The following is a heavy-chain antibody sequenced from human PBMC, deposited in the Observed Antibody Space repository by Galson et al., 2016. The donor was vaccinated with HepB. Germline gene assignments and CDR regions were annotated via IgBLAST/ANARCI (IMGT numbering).Heavy chain of an antibody. V-gene: IGHV4-34*01. Sequence: ETLSLTCAVYDGSFSGYYWSWIRQSPGKGLEWIGEVKEGGTTRDNPSLQSRLTISIDTSKKQFSLTLRSVVAADTGVYYCARGRRIRGVSSKFNWFDPWGQGTQVTVSP. CDR3: ARGRRIRGVSSKFNWFDP. J-gene: IGHJ5*02. CDR2: VKEGGTT. CDR1: DGSFSGYY. D-gene: IGHD3-10*01.